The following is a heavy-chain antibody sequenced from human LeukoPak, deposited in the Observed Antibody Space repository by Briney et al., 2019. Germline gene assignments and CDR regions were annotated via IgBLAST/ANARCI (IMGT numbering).Heavy chain of an antibody. V-gene: IGHV4-59*01. J-gene: IGHJ4*02. CDR3: ARRYSSSWYSDY. CDR1: GGSISNYY. D-gene: IGHD6-13*01. CDR2: IYYSGST. Sequence: SETLSLTCTVSGGSISNYYWSWIRQPPGKGLEWVGYIYYSGSTKYNPSLKGRVTISVDTSNNQFSLKLSSVTAADTAVYYCARRYSSSWYSDYWGQGTLVTVSS.